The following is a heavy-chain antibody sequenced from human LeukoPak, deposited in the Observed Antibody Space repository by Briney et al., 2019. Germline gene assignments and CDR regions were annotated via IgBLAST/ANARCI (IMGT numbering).Heavy chain of an antibody. V-gene: IGHV3-23*01. Sequence: GGCLRLSCAASGFTSSNYAMSWVRQVPGKGLECVSVIRAGADRTYYPESVKGRFTISRDNSKNTMYLQMNSLRAEDTALYYCARRLWSSSSWFYFDSWGQGTLVTASS. CDR2: IRAGADRT. CDR3: ARRLWSSSSWFYFDS. CDR1: GFTSSNYA. D-gene: IGHD6-13*01. J-gene: IGHJ4*02.